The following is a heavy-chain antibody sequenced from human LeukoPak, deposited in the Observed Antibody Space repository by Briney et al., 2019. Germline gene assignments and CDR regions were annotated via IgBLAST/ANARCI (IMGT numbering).Heavy chain of an antibody. V-gene: IGHV3-66*01. J-gene: IGHJ6*02. CDR1: GFTFSSYW. D-gene: IGHD3-22*01. CDR3: ARDGRVYDSSGYSYYYYGMDV. Sequence: GGSLRLSSAASGFTFSSYWMSWVRQAPGKGLEWVSVIYSGSSTYYADSVKGRFTISRDNSKNTLYLQMNSLRAEDTAVYYCARDGRVYDSSGYSYYYYGMDVWGQGTTVTVSS. CDR2: IYSGSST.